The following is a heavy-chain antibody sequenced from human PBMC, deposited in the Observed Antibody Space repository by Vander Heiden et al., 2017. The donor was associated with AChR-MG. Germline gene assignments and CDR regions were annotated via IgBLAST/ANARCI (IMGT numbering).Heavy chain of an antibody. D-gene: IGHD1-26*01. CDR3: ATASGTYLVY. CDR1: GLTFSNAW. V-gene: IGHV3-15*01. Sequence: EVQLLESGGGLVKPGGSLTLSCAASGLTFSNAWMSWVRQAPGKGLEWVGRIKSKTDGETTDYAAPVKGRFTMSRDDSKNTLFLQMNSLKTEDTGVYYCATASGTYLVYWGQGTLVTVSS. CDR2: IKSKTDGETT. J-gene: IGHJ4*02.